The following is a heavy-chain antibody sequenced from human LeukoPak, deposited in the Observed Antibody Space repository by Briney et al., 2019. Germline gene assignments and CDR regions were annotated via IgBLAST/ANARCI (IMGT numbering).Heavy chain of an antibody. Sequence: PGGSLRLSCAASGFSFSSYAMRWVRQAPGKGLEWVSAIVGSGGNMYYADSVKGRFTISRDNFKSTLYLQMNSLRAEDTAVYYCAKGGGLGYCSSTSCHTPCEHWGQGTLVTVSS. CDR2: IVGSGGNM. J-gene: IGHJ1*01. V-gene: IGHV3-23*01. CDR1: GFSFSSYA. CDR3: AKGGGLGYCSSTSCHTPCEH. D-gene: IGHD2-2*02.